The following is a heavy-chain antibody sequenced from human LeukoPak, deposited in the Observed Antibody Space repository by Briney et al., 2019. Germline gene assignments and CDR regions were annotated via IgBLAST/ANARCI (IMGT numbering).Heavy chain of an antibody. J-gene: IGHJ3*02. CDR1: GYTFTSYG. D-gene: IGHD2-2*02. CDR2: ISAYNGNT. CDR3: ASSHCSSSSCYNWDAFDI. Sequence: ASVKVSCKASGYTFTSYGIIWVRQAPGQGLEWMGWISAYNGNTNYAQKLQGRVTMTTDTSTSTAYMELRSLRSDDTAVYYCASSHCSSSSCYNWDAFDIWGQGTMVTVSS. V-gene: IGHV1-18*01.